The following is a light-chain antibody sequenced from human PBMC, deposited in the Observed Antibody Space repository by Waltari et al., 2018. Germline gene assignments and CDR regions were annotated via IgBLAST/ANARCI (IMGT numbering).Light chain of an antibody. J-gene: IGLJ3*02. CDR3: QSYDDNNHWL. CDR2: DNV. CDR1: TGSLASYS. V-gene: IGLV6-57*01. Sequence: PWKTVTISCTRNTGSLASYSGKWYQQRPGSSPSTVIYDNVERPSGVPDRFSGSIDSFSNSASLTISGLKTEDESDYYCQSYDDNNHWLFGGGTKLTVL.